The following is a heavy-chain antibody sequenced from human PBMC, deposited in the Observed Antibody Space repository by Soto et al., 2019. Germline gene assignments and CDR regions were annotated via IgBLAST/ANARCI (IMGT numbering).Heavy chain of an antibody. D-gene: IGHD2-15*01. CDR1: GYTFTGYY. CDR2: INPNSGGT. CDR3: ARALGYCSGGSSRTYYYYYGMDV. Sequence: ASVKVSCKASGYTFTGYYMHWVRQAPGQGLEWMGWINPNSGGTNYAQKFQGWVTMTRDTSISTAYMELSRLRSDDTAVYYCARALGYCSGGSSRTYYYYYGMDVWGQGTTVTVSS. J-gene: IGHJ6*02. V-gene: IGHV1-2*04.